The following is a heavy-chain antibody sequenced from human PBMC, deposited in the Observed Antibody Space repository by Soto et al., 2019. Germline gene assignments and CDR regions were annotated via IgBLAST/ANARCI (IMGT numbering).Heavy chain of an antibody. CDR2: VNPDGTTT. V-gene: IGHV3-74*01. CDR3: ARDLAGVDDS. Sequence: EVQLVESGGGLVQPGGSLRLSCAASGFTFSTYWMHWVRQVPGKGLVWVSRVNPDGTTTNCAASVKGRFTISRDNAKNTLHLQMNSLRVDDTAVYFCARDLAGVDDSWGQGTLVTVSS. D-gene: IGHD7-27*01. J-gene: IGHJ4*02. CDR1: GFTFSTYW.